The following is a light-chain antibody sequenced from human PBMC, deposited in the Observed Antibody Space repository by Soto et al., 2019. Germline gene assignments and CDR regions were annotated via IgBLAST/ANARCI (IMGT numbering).Light chain of an antibody. CDR3: QQYHRASIT. CDR1: QSLNNW. V-gene: IGKV1-5*01. Sequence: DIQMTQSPSTLSASVGDRVTITCRASQSLNNWLAWYQQRPGKAPKLLIYDASTLERGVPSRFTGTGSGTEFTLTISSLQPDDFATYYCQQYHRASITFGQGTRLEIX. J-gene: IGKJ5*01. CDR2: DAS.